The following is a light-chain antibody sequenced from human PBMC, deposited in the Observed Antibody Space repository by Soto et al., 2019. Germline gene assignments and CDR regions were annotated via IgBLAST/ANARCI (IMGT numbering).Light chain of an antibody. CDR3: LQHNSFPRA. J-gene: IGKJ4*01. Sequence: DIQMTQSPSSLSASVGDRVTNTCRASQAIGNDLGWYQQKPGKAPNRLIYSASRLQSGVPSRFSGSGSGTEFTLTISSLRPEDFATYYCLQHNSFPRAFGAGTKVDIK. V-gene: IGKV1-17*01. CDR2: SAS. CDR1: QAIGND.